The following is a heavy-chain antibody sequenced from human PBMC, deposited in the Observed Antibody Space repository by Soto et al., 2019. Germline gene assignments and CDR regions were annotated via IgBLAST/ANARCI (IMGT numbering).Heavy chain of an antibody. V-gene: IGHV1-18*01. J-gene: IGHJ5*02. CDR3: AREAFGVHASWFAP. D-gene: IGHD2-2*01. Sequence: QVQMVQSGTEVKKPGASVKVSCKASGYIFTTYSIAWVRQAPGQGLEWMGWISAYNGNTNYAQKFQGRVTMTTDTSTNTAYRELRSLRSDDTAVYFCAREAFGVHASWFAPWGQGTLVTVPS. CDR2: ISAYNGNT. CDR1: GYIFTTYS.